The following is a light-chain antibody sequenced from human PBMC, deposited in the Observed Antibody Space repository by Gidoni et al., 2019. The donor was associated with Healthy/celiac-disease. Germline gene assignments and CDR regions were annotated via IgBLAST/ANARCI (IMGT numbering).Light chain of an antibody. J-gene: IGKJ3*01. V-gene: IGKV1-5*03. Sequence: DIQMTQSPSTLSASVGDRVTITCRASQSISSWLAWYQQKPGKAPKLLIYKASSLESGVPSRFSGSGSGTEFTLTISSLQPDDFATYYCQQYNSYRFTFXPXTKVDIK. CDR2: KAS. CDR3: QQYNSYRFT. CDR1: QSISSW.